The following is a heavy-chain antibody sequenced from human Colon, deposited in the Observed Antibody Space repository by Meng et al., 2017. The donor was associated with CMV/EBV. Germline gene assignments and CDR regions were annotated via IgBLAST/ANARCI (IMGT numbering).Heavy chain of an antibody. J-gene: IGHJ5*02. CDR2: IYYSGST. V-gene: IGHV4-39*07. CDR3: ARGNPYYDFWSGLNWFDP. D-gene: IGHD3-3*01. CDR1: GGSISSSSYY. Sequence: LRLSCTVSGGSISSSSYYWGWIRQPPGKGLEWIGSIYYSGSTYYNPSLKSRVTISVDTSKNQFSLKLSSVTAADTAVYYCARGNPYYDFWSGLNWFDPWGQGTLVTVSS.